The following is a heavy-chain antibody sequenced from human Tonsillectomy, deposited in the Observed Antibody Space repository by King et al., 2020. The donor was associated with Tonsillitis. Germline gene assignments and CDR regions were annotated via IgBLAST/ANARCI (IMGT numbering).Heavy chain of an antibody. J-gene: IGHJ4*02. Sequence: VQLVESGGGVVQPGRSLRLSCAASGFTFSTFAMHWVRQAPGKGLEWVALVSYDASNIYYADSVKGRFTISRDNSKNTLYLQMNSLRAEDTAVYYCARDLRATPMVAALDYWGQGTLVTVSS. D-gene: IGHD5-18*01. V-gene: IGHV3-30*04. CDR2: VSYDASNI. CDR3: ARDLRATPMVAALDY. CDR1: GFTFSTFA.